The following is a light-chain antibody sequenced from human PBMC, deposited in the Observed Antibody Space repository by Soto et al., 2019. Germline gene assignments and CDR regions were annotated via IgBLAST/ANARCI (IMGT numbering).Light chain of an antibody. Sequence: QSVLTQPASVSGSPGQSIPISCTGTSSDVGNYNYVSCYQHHPGKASKLMIYEVSYRRSGVSVRFSGSKSGNTASLTISGLQAEDEANYYCSSYTTSRTWVFGGGTQLTVL. CDR2: EVS. CDR1: SSDVGNYNY. CDR3: SSYTTSRTWV. V-gene: IGLV2-14*01. J-gene: IGLJ3*02.